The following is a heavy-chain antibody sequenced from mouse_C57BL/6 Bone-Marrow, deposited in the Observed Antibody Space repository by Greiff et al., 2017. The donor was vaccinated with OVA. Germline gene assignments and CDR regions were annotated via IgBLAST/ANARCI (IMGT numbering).Heavy chain of an antibody. D-gene: IGHD1-1*01. CDR3: ARNGSLYYGSSLFAY. V-gene: IGHV1-55*01. J-gene: IGHJ3*01. Sequence: QVQLQQPGAELVKPGASVKMSCKASGYTFTSYWITWVKQRPGQGLEWIGDIYPGSGSTNYNEKFKSKATMTVATSASTAYMQLSSLTSEYSAVYYCARNGSLYYGSSLFAYWGQGTLVTVSA. CDR1: GYTFTSYW. CDR2: IYPGSGST.